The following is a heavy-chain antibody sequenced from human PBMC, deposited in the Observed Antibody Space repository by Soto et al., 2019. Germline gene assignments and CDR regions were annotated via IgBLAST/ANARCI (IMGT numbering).Heavy chain of an antibody. CDR1: GGSISSGGYY. CDR2: IYYSGST. Sequence: SETLSLTCTVSGGSISSGGYYWSWIRQHPGKGLEWIGYIYYSGSTYYNPSLKSRVTISVDTSKNQFSLKLSSVTAADTAVYYCVRWWPMTYHDYSNSPYFEYWGQGTLVTVSS. D-gene: IGHD4-4*01. CDR3: VRWWPMTYHDYSNSPYFEY. V-gene: IGHV4-31*03. J-gene: IGHJ4*02.